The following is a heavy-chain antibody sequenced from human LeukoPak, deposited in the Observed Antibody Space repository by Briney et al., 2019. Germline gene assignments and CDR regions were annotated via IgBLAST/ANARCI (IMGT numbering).Heavy chain of an antibody. Sequence: SETLSLTCAVYGGSFSGYYWSWIRQPPGKGLEWIGEINHSGSTNYNPSLKSRVTISVDMSKNQFSLKLSSVTAADTAVFYCARGRGIGELLEYYFDYWGQGTLVTVSS. J-gene: IGHJ4*02. D-gene: IGHD3-10*01. CDR3: ARGRGIGELLEYYFDY. V-gene: IGHV4-34*01. CDR1: GGSFSGYY. CDR2: INHSGST.